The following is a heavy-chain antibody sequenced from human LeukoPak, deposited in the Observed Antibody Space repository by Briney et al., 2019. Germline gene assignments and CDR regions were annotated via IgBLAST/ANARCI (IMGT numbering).Heavy chain of an antibody. J-gene: IGHJ4*02. D-gene: IGHD6-19*01. Sequence: GGSLRLSCAASGFAFSSYSMSWVRQAPGKGLEWVSAISGSGGSTYYADSVKGRFTISRDNSKNTLYLQMNSLRAEDTAVYYCAKGPYSSGWRYFDYWGQGTLVTVSS. CDR3: AKGPYSSGWRYFDY. CDR1: GFAFSSYS. V-gene: IGHV3-23*01. CDR2: ISGSGGST.